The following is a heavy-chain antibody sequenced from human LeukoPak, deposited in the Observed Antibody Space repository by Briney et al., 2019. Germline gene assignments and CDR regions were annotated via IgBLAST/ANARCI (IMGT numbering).Heavy chain of an antibody. D-gene: IGHD2-2*01. V-gene: IGHV4-59*08. CDR3: ARLAYIVVVPAAIRVGYAFDI. Sequence: PSETLSLTCTVPGGSISGYYWNWLRQPPGKGLEWIGCISYSGSTNYSPSPKSRVTISVDTSKNQFSLKLSSVTAADTAVYYCARLAYIVVVPAAIRVGYAFDIWGQGTMVTVSS. CDR1: GGSISGYY. J-gene: IGHJ3*02. CDR2: ISYSGST.